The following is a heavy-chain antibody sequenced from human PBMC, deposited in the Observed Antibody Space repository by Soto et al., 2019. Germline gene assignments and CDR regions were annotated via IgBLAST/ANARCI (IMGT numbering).Heavy chain of an antibody. D-gene: IGHD2-21*02. J-gene: IGHJ4*02. CDR3: AKDDFTDRGDDYFDY. CDR2: IGASGDIT. V-gene: IGHV3-23*01. Sequence: GSLRLACAASVFSFTNFAMSWVRQAPGKGPEWVAGIGASGDITWYADSVKGRLSISRDNSKNTLYLQLNSLRFEDTAVYYCAKDDFTDRGDDYFDYWGPGTLVTVSS. CDR1: VFSFTNFA.